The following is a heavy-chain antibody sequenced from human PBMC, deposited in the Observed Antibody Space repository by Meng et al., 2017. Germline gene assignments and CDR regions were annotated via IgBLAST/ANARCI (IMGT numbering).Heavy chain of an antibody. V-gene: IGHV3-21*04. CDR2: ISSSSSYI. Sequence: ETLSLTCAASGFTFSSYSMNWVRQAPGKGLEWVSSISSSSSYIYYADSVKGRFTISRDNAKNSLYLQMNSLRAEDTALYYCAKDRGSGWYFGAFDIWGQGTMVTVSS. CDR3: AKDRGSGWYFGAFDI. CDR1: GFTFSSYS. D-gene: IGHD6-19*01. J-gene: IGHJ3*02.